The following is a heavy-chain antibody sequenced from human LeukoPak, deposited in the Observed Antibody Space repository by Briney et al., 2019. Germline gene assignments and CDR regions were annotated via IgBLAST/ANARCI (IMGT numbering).Heavy chain of an antibody. D-gene: IGHD6-19*01. CDR1: GFTFSSYG. J-gene: IGHJ4*02. Sequence: GRCLRLSCAASGFTFSSYGMHWVRQAPGKGLEWVAVISYDGSNKYYADSVKGRFTISRDNSKNTLYLQMNSLRAEDTAVYYCAKDPPYSSGWYYFDYWGQGTLVTVSS. V-gene: IGHV3-30*18. CDR2: ISYDGSNK. CDR3: AKDPPYSSGWYYFDY.